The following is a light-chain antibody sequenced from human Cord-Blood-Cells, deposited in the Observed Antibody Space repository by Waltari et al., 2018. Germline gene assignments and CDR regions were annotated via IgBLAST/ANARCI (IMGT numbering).Light chain of an antibody. V-gene: IGKV3-20*01. Sequence: EIVLTQSPGTLSLSPGERATLSCRPSQSVSSSYLAWYQQKPGQAPRLLIYGASSRATGIPDRFSGSGSGTDFTLTISRLEPEDFAVYYCQQYGSPYTFGQGTKLEIK. CDR1: QSVSSSY. CDR2: GAS. J-gene: IGKJ2*01. CDR3: QQYGSPYT.